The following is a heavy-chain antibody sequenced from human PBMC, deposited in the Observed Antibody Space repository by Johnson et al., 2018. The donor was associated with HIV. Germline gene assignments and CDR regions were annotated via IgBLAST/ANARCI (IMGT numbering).Heavy chain of an antibody. V-gene: IGHV3-15*01. D-gene: IGHD3-22*01. CDR2: IKSKTDGGTT. CDR1: GFTFSNAW. J-gene: IGHJ3*02. Sequence: MLLVESGGGLVKPGGSLRLSCAASGFTFSNAWMSWVRQAPGKGLEWVGRIKSKTDGGTTDYAAPVKGRFTISRDNSKNTLYLQMGSLRAEDMAVYYCARGNITMIVGTSYAFDIWGQGTMVTVSS. CDR3: ARGNITMIVGTSYAFDI.